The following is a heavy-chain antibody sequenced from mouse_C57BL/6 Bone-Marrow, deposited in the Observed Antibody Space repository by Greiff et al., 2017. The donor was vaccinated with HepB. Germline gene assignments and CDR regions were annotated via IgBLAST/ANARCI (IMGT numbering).Heavy chain of an antibody. CDR1: GYTFTDYY. CDR3: ARDYGSSHWFAY. J-gene: IGHJ3*01. D-gene: IGHD1-1*01. V-gene: IGHV1-26*01. CDR2: INPNNGGT. Sequence: VQLKQSGPELVKPGASVKISCKASGYTFTDYYMNWVKQSHGKSLEWIGDINPNNGGTSYNQKFKGKATLTVDKSSSTAYMELRSLTSEDSAVYYCARDYGSSHWFAYWGQGTLVTVSA.